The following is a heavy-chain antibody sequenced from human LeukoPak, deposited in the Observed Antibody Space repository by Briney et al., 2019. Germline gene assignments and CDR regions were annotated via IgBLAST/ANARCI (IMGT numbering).Heavy chain of an antibody. CDR2: IYYSGST. Sequence: SETLSLTCTVSGGSISSGGYYWSWIRQHPGKGLEWIGYIYYSGSTYYNPSLKSRVTISVDTSKNQFSLKLSSVTAADTAVYYCANLRYFDWLGAFDIWGQGTKVTVSS. CDR3: ANLRYFDWLGAFDI. D-gene: IGHD3-9*01. CDR1: GGSISSGGYY. V-gene: IGHV4-31*03. J-gene: IGHJ3*02.